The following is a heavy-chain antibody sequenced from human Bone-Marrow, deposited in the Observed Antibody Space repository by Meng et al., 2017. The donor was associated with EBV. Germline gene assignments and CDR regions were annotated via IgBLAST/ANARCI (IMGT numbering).Heavy chain of an antibody. Sequence: QWGASARGCVPPAACLDLSCAASGYTVISYWMHWVRQAPGKGMVLVSRISSDGSSTSYADSVKGRFTISRDNAKNTLYLQMNSLRAEDTAVYYCARGLAVAGTELDYWGQGTLVTVSS. V-gene: IGHV3-74*01. CDR3: ARGLAVAGTELDY. J-gene: IGHJ4*02. CDR2: ISSDGSST. CDR1: GYTVISYW. D-gene: IGHD6-19*01.